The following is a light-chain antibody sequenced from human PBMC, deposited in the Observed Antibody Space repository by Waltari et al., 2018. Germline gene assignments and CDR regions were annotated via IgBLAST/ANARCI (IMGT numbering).Light chain of an antibody. CDR2: GKT. J-gene: IGLJ2*01. CDR3: NSRDSSDNHLV. CDR1: SLRSYY. V-gene: IGLV3-19*01. Sequence: SSELTQDPAVSVALGQTVRITCQGDSLRSYYASWYQQKPGQAPVVVIYGKTNRPSGIPDRFSGSSSGNTASLTITGAQAEDEADYYCNSRDSSDNHLVFGGGTKLTVL.